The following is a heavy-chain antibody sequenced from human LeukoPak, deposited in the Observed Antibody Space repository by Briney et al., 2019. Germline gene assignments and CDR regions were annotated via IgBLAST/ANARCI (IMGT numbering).Heavy chain of an antibody. CDR3: AREGASAINTNWFDP. D-gene: IGHD1-26*01. CDR1: GYTFTGYY. CDR2: INPDSGAT. Sequence: ASVTVSCKASGYTFTGYYMHWVRQAPGQGLEWMGWINPDSGATDYAQKFQGRVTMTRDTSITTAYMELSRLTYDDTAVYYCAREGASAINTNWFDPWGQGTLVAVSS. V-gene: IGHV1-2*02. J-gene: IGHJ5*02.